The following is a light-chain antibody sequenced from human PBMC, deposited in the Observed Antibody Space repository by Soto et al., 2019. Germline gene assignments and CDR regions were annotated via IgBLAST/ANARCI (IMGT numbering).Light chain of an antibody. Sequence: QSVLTHPPSLSGAPGQRVTSSCTGSSSNIGAGYDVHWYQQLPGTAPKLLIYGNSNRPSGVPDRFSGSKSGTSASLAITGLQAEDEADYYCQSYDSSLSGSVFGGGTQLTVL. CDR1: SSNIGAGYD. CDR3: QSYDSSLSGSV. V-gene: IGLV1-40*01. J-gene: IGLJ3*02. CDR2: GNS.